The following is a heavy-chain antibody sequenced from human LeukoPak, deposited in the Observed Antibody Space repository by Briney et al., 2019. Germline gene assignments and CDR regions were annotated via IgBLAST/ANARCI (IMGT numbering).Heavy chain of an antibody. Sequence: SETLSLTCTVSGGSISSGYYWGWIRQPPGKGLEWIGSVYHSGSTYYNPSLKSRVTISVDTSKNQFSLKLSSVTAADTAVYYCASLHPYSSSWYTPYSGSYYGGYWFDPWGQGTLVTVSS. V-gene: IGHV4-38-2*02. CDR2: VYHSGST. J-gene: IGHJ5*02. CDR1: GGSISSGYY. CDR3: ASLHPYSSSWYTPYSGSYYGGYWFDP. D-gene: IGHD6-13*01.